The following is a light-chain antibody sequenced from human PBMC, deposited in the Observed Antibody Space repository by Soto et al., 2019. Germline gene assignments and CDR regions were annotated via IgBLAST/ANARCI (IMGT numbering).Light chain of an antibody. Sequence: SALTQPASVSGSPGQSITISCTGTSSDVGGSRFVSWYQQHPGKAPQLMIHGVTNRPSGVSNRFSGSKSGNTASLTISGLQPEDEADYYCSSYTTSTTVVFGGGTKLTVL. CDR1: SSDVGGSRF. V-gene: IGLV2-14*01. CDR2: GVT. J-gene: IGLJ2*01. CDR3: SSYTTSTTVV.